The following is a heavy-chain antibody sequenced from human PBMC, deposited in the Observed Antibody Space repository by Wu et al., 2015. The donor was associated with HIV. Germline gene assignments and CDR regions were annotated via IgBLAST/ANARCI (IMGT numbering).Heavy chain of an antibody. J-gene: IGHJ3*01. D-gene: IGHD1-1*01. CDR1: GGTFSRHA. V-gene: IGHV1-69*13. CDR3: TGDLQPDNRIPWAFAF. CDR2: NIPFFALT. Sequence: QVRLVQSGAEVKKPGSSVKVSCKTSGGTFSRHAISWVRQAPGQGLEWMGRNIPFFALTNYAEKFQGRLTITADESTSTAYMVLSSLRSEDTALYYCTGDLQPDNRIPWAFAFWGQGTMVTVSS.